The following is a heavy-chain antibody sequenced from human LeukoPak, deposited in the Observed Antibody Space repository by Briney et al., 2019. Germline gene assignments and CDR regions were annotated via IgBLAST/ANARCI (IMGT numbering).Heavy chain of an antibody. CDR1: GFAFSSYG. Sequence: GRSLRLSCAASGFAFSSYGMHWVRQAPGKGLEWESIISYDVSKIYYGDSVKGRFSISRDNSKNTLYLQMNSLRAEDTAVYYCAKLGEGGYSYDYLPYYFDYWGQGTLVTVSS. CDR3: AKLGEGGYSYDYLPYYFDY. D-gene: IGHD5-18*01. J-gene: IGHJ4*02. V-gene: IGHV3-30*18. CDR2: ISYDVSKI.